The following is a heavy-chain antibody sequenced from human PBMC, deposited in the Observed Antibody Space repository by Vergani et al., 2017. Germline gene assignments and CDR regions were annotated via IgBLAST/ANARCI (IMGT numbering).Heavy chain of an antibody. CDR2: ISYDGSNK. CDR3: AREPAGVVPDFDY. J-gene: IGHJ4*02. V-gene: IGHV3-30-3*01. Sequence: VQLVESGGGLVQPGGSLRLSCAASGFTFSSYEMNWVRQAPGKGLEWVAVISYDGSNKYYADSVKGRFTISRDNSKNTLYLQMNSLRAEDTAVYYCAREPAGVVPDFDYWGQGTLVTVSS. CDR1: GFTFSSYE. D-gene: IGHD2-2*01.